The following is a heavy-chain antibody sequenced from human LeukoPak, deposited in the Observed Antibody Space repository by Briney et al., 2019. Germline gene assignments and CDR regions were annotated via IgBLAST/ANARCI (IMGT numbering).Heavy chain of an antibody. V-gene: IGHV3-48*03. CDR1: GFTFSSYE. J-gene: IGHJ4*02. D-gene: IGHD3-10*01. Sequence: GGSLRLSCAASGFTFSSYEMNWVRQAPGKGLEWASYISSSGSTIYYADSVKGRFTISRDNAKNSLYLQMNSLRAEDTAVYYCAKGPFPSDYWGQGTLVTVSS. CDR3: AKGPFPSDY. CDR2: ISSSGSTI.